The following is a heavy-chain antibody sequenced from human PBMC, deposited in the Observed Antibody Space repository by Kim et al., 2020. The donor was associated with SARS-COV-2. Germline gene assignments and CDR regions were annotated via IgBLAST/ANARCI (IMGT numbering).Heavy chain of an antibody. V-gene: IGHV4-34*01. CDR2: INHSGST. D-gene: IGHD4-17*01. J-gene: IGHJ4*02. Sequence: SETLSLTCAVYGGSFSGYYWSWIRQPPGKGLEWIGEINHSGSTNYNPSLKSRVTISVDTSKNQFSLKLSSVTAADTAVYYCAREGLRWYSYFDYWGQGTLVTVSS. CDR1: GGSFSGYY. CDR3: AREGLRWYSYFDY.